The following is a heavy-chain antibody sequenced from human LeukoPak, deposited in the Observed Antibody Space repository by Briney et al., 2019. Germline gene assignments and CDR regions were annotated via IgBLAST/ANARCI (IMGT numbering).Heavy chain of an antibody. Sequence: PGGSLRLSCVISGYTFTHYGFHWVRQAPGKALEWVAFISYDGNNKYEDSVKGRFTISRGNSKNTLYLQMNSLRAEDTAVYYCAGYSSGWISFDYWGQGTLVTVSS. CDR2: ISYDGNNK. J-gene: IGHJ4*02. V-gene: IGHV3-30*03. CDR1: GYTFTHYG. D-gene: IGHD6-19*01. CDR3: AGYSSGWISFDY.